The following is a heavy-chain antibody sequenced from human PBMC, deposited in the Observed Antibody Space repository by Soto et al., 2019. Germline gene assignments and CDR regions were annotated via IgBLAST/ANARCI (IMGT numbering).Heavy chain of an antibody. J-gene: IGHJ5*01. CDR2: ISSSSSTI. CDR1: GFTFSSYS. D-gene: IGHD5-12*01. Sequence: EVQLVESGGGLVQPGGSLRLSCAASGFTFSSYSMNWVRQAPGKGLEWVSYISSSSSTIYYADSVKGRFTIARDNAKHSLYLQMHSLRDEDTAVYYCARDVSGLSRFDSWGQGTLVTVSS. CDR3: ARDVSGLSRFDS. V-gene: IGHV3-48*02.